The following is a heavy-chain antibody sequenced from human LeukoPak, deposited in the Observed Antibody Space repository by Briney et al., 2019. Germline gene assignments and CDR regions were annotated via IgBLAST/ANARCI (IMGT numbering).Heavy chain of an antibody. Sequence: ASVKVSCKASGYTFTDYYMHWVRQAPGQGLEWMGWINPNSGGTNYAQKFQGRVAMTRYTSIRTAYMELSRLRSDDTAVYYCAIEFATVVVSAVISAFDIWGQGTMVTVSS. J-gene: IGHJ3*02. CDR3: AIEFATVVVSAVISAFDI. V-gene: IGHV1-2*02. CDR2: INPNSGGT. D-gene: IGHD2-2*02. CDR1: GYTFTDYY.